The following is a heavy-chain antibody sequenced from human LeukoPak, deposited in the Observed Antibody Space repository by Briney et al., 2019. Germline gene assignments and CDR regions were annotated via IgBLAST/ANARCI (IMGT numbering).Heavy chain of an antibody. CDR1: GYSLTSYW. D-gene: IGHD3-10*01. CDR3: ARPVMVRGVITWFDP. Sequence: GESLKISCKGSGYSLTSYWIGWVRQMPGKGLEWMGIIYPGDSDTRYSPSFQGQVTISADKSISTAYLQWSSLKASDTAMYYCARPVMVRGVITWFDPWGQGTLVTVSS. J-gene: IGHJ5*02. CDR2: IYPGDSDT. V-gene: IGHV5-51*01.